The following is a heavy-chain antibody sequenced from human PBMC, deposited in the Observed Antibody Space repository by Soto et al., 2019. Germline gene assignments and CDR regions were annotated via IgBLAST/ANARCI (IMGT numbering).Heavy chain of an antibody. D-gene: IGHD1-26*01. J-gene: IGHJ1*01. CDR3: AREGVGATTEYFQH. CDR1: GFTVSSNY. V-gene: IGHV3-53*01. Sequence: EVQLVESGGGLIQPGGSLRLSCAASGFTVSSNYMSWVRQAPGKGLEWVSVIYSGGSTYYADPVKGRFTISRDNSKNTLYLQMNSLRAEDTAVYYCAREGVGATTEYFQHWGQGTLVTVSS. CDR2: IYSGGST.